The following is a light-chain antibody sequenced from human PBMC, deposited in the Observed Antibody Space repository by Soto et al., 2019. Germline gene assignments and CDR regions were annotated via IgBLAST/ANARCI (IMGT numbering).Light chain of an antibody. CDR1: QTISSW. Sequence: DIQMTQSPSTLSASVGDRVTITCRASQTISSWLAWYQQKPGKAPKLLIYKASTLESGVPSRFIGSGSGTEFTLTISRLQPDDFATYYCKQYNNFWTWGQGTKVEIK. J-gene: IGKJ1*01. CDR2: KAS. CDR3: KQYNNFWT. V-gene: IGKV1-5*03.